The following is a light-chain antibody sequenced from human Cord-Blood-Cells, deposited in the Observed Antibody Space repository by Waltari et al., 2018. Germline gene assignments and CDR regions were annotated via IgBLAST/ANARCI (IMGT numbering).Light chain of an antibody. CDR1: QRVSSSY. CDR3: QQYGSSPRT. Sequence: EIVLTQSPGTLSLSPGERATLSCRASQRVSSSYLAWYQQKPGQAPRLLIYGASCRATGIPDRFSGSGSGTDFTLTIGRLEAADVAVYYCQQYGSSPRTFGQGTKLEIK. CDR2: GAS. J-gene: IGKJ2*01. V-gene: IGKV3-20*01.